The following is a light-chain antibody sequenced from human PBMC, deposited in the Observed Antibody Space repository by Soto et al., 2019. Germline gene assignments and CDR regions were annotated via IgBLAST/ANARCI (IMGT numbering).Light chain of an antibody. J-gene: IGKJ1*01. CDR3: QYYNNYCWT. Sequence: IQLTQSPSTLSASVGDRVTITCGASKSISSWLAWYQQKPGKAPKFLIYKTSNLESGVPSRFSGSGSGTEFTLTISSLQPDDFATYYCQYYNNYCWTFGQGTKVEIK. CDR1: KSISSW. CDR2: KTS. V-gene: IGKV1-5*03.